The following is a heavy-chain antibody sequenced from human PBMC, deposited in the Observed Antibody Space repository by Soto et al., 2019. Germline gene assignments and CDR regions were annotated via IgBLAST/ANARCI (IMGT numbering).Heavy chain of an antibody. J-gene: IGHJ5*02. CDR1: GFTFSSYS. D-gene: IGHD3-9*01. CDR2: ISSSSSTI. Sequence: SGGSLRLSCAVSGFTFSSYSMNWVRQAPGKGLEWVSYISSSSSTIYYADSVKGRFTISRDNAKNSLYLQMNSLRDEDTAVYYCARDQGYDILTPWFDPWGQGTLVTVSS. V-gene: IGHV3-48*02. CDR3: ARDQGYDILTPWFDP.